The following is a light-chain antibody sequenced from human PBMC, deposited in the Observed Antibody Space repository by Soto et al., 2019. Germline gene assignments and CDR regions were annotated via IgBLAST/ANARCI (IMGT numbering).Light chain of an antibody. Sequence: NFMLTQPRSVSESPGKSVTISCTRSSGSIAANFVQWYQRPPGSAPTAVIFEDNQRPSGVPDRFSGSIDSSSNSASLTISGLKSEDEADYYCQSFDDTNVIFGGGTKVTVL. CDR2: EDN. CDR3: QSFDDTNVI. J-gene: IGLJ2*01. CDR1: SGSIAANF. V-gene: IGLV6-57*04.